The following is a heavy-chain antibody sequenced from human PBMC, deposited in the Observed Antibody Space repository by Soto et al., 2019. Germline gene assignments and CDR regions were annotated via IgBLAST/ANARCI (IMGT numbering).Heavy chain of an antibody. J-gene: IGHJ4*02. Sequence: SQTLSLTCAISGDSVSSNSVVWNWVRQSPSRGLEWLGRTYYRSRWYYEYAMSVQSRIAINPDTSKNQFSLKLSSVTAADTAVYYCARRYGDYFGFWGQGTLVTVSS. V-gene: IGHV6-1*01. D-gene: IGHD4-17*01. CDR3: ARRYGDYFGF. CDR1: GDSVSSNSVV. CDR2: TYYRSRWYY.